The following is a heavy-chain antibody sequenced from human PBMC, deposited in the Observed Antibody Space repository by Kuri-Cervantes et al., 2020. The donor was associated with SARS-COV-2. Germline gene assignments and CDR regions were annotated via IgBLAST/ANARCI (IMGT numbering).Heavy chain of an antibody. CDR2: IYSGGSST. CDR3: AKDGDPDY. V-gene: IGHV3-23*03. Sequence: ETLSLTCAASGFTFSSYAMSWVRQAPGKGLERVSVIYSGGSSTYYADSVKGRFTISRDNSKNTLYLQMNSLRAEDTAVYYCAKDGDPDYWGQGTLVTVSS. J-gene: IGHJ4*02. D-gene: IGHD2-21*01. CDR1: GFTFSSYA.